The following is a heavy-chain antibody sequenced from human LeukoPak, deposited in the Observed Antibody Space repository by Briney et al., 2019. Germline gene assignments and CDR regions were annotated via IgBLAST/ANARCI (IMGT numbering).Heavy chain of an antibody. CDR1: GASISTNTW. CDR3: AREIFGARAFEY. V-gene: IGHV4-4*02. D-gene: IGHD3-3*01. J-gene: IGHJ4*02. Sequence: SETLSLTCAVSGASISTNTWWSWVRQPPGKGLEWIGEIFHSESINSNPSLESRLTISLDKSNNHFSLKLRSVTAADTAVYYCAREIFGARAFEYWGQGILVTVSS. CDR2: IFHSESI.